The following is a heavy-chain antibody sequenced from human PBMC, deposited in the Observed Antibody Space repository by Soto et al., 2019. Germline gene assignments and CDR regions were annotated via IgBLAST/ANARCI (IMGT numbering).Heavy chain of an antibody. D-gene: IGHD5-18*01. CDR1: GDNISSYY. J-gene: IGHJ3*02. V-gene: IGHV4-59*01. Sequence: PSETLSLTCTVAGDNISSYYLSWIRQPPGKGLEWIGYIYYSGSTNYNPSLKSRVTISVDTSKNQFSLKLSSVTAADTAVYYCARAANTAMVNAFDIWGQGTMVTVSS. CDR3: ARAANTAMVNAFDI. CDR2: IYYSGST.